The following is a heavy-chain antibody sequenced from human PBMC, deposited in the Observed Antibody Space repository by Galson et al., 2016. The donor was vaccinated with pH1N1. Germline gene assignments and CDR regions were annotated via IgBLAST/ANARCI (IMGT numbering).Heavy chain of an antibody. CDR3: ARGRDYDILTGSSYYFDY. CDR1: GDFISSGDYF. Sequence: TLSLTCAVSGDFISSGDYFWSWIRQPPGKGLEWIGYIYYSGNTFYNPSLKSRVTISLDTSKTQLSLKLSSVTATDTAIYYCARGRDYDILTGSSYYFDYWGQGTLVTVSS. CDR2: IYYSGNT. D-gene: IGHD3-9*01. V-gene: IGHV4-30-4*08. J-gene: IGHJ4*02.